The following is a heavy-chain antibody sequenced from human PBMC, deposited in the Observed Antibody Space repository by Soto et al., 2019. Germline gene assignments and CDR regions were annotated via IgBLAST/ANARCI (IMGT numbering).Heavy chain of an antibody. CDR3: ARVKRGSTSAWYNYIDV. CDR1: GYTFTSYY. CDR2: IQPTGAIT. V-gene: IGHV1-46*01. Sequence: QVQLVQSGAVVKKPGASVNVSCKASGYTFTSYYIHWVRQAPGQGLEWLGMIQPTGAITNYAQRFRDRITLTRDTSTSTLYMELSSLRSEDTALYYCARVKRGSTSAWYNYIDVWGQGTMVTVSS. J-gene: IGHJ6*02. D-gene: IGHD6-19*01.